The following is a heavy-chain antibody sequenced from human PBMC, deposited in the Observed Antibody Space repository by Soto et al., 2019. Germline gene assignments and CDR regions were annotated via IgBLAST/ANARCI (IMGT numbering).Heavy chain of an antibody. D-gene: IGHD3-22*01. J-gene: IGHJ6*02. CDR3: TTDGSTYYYDSSGYYGMDV. Sequence: GSLRLSCAASGFTFSNAWMNWVRQAPGKGLEWVGRIKSKTDGGTTDYAAPVKGRFTISRDDSKNTLYLQMNSLKTEDTAVYYCTTDGSTYYYDSSGYYGMDVWGQGTTVTVSS. CDR1: GFTFSNAW. CDR2: IKSKTDGGTT. V-gene: IGHV3-15*07.